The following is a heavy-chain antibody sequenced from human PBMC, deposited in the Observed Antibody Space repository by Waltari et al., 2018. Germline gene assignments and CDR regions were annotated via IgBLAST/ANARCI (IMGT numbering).Heavy chain of an antibody. CDR1: GGTFGSYA. Sequence: QVQLVQSGSEVKKPGSSVKVSCKASGGTFGSYAVSWVRQAPGQGLEWVGGIKPVLGTTSYAQKFQDRVTLIADDSSSTVYMELSSLKSDDTAVYYCARDRGTIFGVAVDAFDIWGQGTMVTVSS. J-gene: IGHJ3*02. CDR3: ARDRGTIFGVAVDAFDI. D-gene: IGHD3-3*01. CDR2: IKPVLGTT. V-gene: IGHV1-69*13.